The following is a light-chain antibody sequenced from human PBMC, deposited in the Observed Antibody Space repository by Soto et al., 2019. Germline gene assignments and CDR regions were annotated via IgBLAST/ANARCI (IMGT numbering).Light chain of an antibody. CDR3: QQYGSSPPWT. CDR2: DAS. Sequence: EIVLTQSPATLSLSPGERATXXXXXXQSVSSSYLAWYQQKPGLAPRLLIYDASSRATGIPDRFSGSGSGTDFTLTISRLEPEDFAVYYCQQYGSSPPWTFGQGTKVDIK. V-gene: IGKV3D-20*01. CDR1: QSVSSSY. J-gene: IGKJ1*01.